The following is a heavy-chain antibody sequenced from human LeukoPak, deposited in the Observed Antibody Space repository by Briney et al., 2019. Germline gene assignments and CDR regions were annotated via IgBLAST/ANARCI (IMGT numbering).Heavy chain of an antibody. CDR1: GFSFSSYS. Sequence: GGSLRLSCAASGFSFSSYSTNWVRQAPGKGLEWVSSISSSSSYIYYADSVKGRFTISRDNAKNSLYLQMNSLRAEDTAVYYYARDSGRQRSPTTVTPGAFDIWGQGTMVTVSS. V-gene: IGHV3-21*01. CDR3: ARDSGRQRSPTTVTPGAFDI. J-gene: IGHJ3*02. CDR2: ISSSSSYI. D-gene: IGHD4-17*01.